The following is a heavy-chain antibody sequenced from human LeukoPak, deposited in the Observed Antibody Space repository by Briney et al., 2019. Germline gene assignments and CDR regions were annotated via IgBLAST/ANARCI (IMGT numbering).Heavy chain of an antibody. Sequence: SETLSLTCTVSGGSISSSTYYWGWIRQPPGKGLEWIGSIYYSGGTYYNPPLKSRVTISVDTSKNQFSLKLSSVTVADTAVYYCAREEDSSGYYDYWGQGTLVTVSS. D-gene: IGHD3-22*01. CDR3: AREEDSSGYYDY. V-gene: IGHV4-39*07. CDR1: GGSISSSTYY. J-gene: IGHJ4*02. CDR2: IYYSGGT.